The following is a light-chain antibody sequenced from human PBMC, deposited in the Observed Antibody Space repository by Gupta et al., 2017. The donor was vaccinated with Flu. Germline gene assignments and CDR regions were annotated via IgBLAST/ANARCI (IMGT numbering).Light chain of an antibody. V-gene: IGLV1-40*01. Sequence: QSVLTQPPSVSGAPGQRVTISCSGSSTNIGATYDVNWYQHLPGTAPQLLIYVNSNRPSGVPDRFSGSKSGTSASLAITGLQAEDEADYYCQSYDSSLSGWVFGGGTKLTVL. CDR2: VNS. CDR3: QSYDSSLSGWV. J-gene: IGLJ3*02. CDR1: STNIGATYD.